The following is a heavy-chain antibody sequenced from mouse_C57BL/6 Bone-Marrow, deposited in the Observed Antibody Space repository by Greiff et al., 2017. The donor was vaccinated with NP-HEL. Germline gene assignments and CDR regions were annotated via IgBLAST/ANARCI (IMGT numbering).Heavy chain of an antibody. J-gene: IGHJ4*01. V-gene: IGHV1-54*01. CDR1: GYAFTNYL. Sequence: QVQLKESGAELVRPGTSVKVSCKASGYAFTNYLIEWVKQRPGQGLEWIGVINPGSGGTNYNEKFKGKATLTADKSSSTAYMQLSSLTSEDSAVYFCARWGLLRGDYYDMDDWGQGTSVTVSS. D-gene: IGHD2-3*01. CDR3: ARWGLLRGDYYDMDD. CDR2: INPGSGGT.